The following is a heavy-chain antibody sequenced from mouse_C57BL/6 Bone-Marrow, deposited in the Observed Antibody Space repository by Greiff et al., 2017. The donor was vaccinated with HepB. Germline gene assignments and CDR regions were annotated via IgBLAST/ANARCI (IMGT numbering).Heavy chain of an antibody. CDR2: ISSGGSYT. J-gene: IGHJ4*01. V-gene: IGHV5-6*01. Sequence: EVHLVESGGDLVKPGGSLKLSCAASGFTFSSYGMSWVRQTPDKRLEWVATISSGGSYTYYPDSVKGRFTISRDNAKNTLYLQMSSLKSEDTAMYYCARRRGVDYWGQGTSVTVSS. CDR3: ARRRGVDY. CDR1: GFTFSSYG.